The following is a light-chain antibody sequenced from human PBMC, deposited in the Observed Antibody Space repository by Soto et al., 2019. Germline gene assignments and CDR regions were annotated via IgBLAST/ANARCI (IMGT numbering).Light chain of an antibody. CDR3: SSYTSSSLGV. CDR2: DVS. CDR1: SSDVGGYNY. V-gene: IGLV2-14*01. J-gene: IGLJ1*01. Sequence: QSALTQPASVSGSPGQSITISCTGTSSDVGGYNYVSWYQQLPGKAPKLMIYDVSNRPSGVSNRFSGSKSGNTASLTISGLQAEDEADYYCSSYTSSSLGVFGTGTQLTVL.